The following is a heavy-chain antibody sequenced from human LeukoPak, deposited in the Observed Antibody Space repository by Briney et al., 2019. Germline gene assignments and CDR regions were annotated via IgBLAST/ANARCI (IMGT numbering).Heavy chain of an antibody. V-gene: IGHV4-30-2*01. CDR1: GGSISSGGYS. CDR3: ARIAFEGNAFDI. J-gene: IGHJ3*02. D-gene: IGHD2-21*01. Sequence: PSETLSLTCAVSGGSISSGGYSWSWIRQPPGKGLEWIGYIYHSGSTYYNPSLKSRVTISVDRSKNQFSLKLSSVTTADTAVYYCARIAFEGNAFDIWGQGTMVTVSS. CDR2: IYHSGST.